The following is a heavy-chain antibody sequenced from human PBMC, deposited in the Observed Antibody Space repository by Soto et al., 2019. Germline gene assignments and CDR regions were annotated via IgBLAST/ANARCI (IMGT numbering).Heavy chain of an antibody. D-gene: IGHD5-12*01. CDR2: IIVGSGST. V-gene: IGHV1-58*01. J-gene: IGHJ3*02. Sequence: SVKVSCKTSGLTFSNSAVQWVRQAPGQRLEWIAWIIVGSGSTKCAQDLQERLTISRDMSTSTAYMELSSLTSEDTAVYYCAAELYRGGRCCSFDIWG. CDR1: GLTFSNSA. CDR3: AAELYRGGRCCSFDI.